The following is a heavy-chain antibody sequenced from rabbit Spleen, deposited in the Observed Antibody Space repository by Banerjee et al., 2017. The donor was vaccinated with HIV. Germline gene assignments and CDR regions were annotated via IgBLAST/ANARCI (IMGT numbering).Heavy chain of an antibody. CDR2: IYTGSDTT. J-gene: IGHJ4*01. Sequence: QSLAESGGDLVKPGASLTLTCTASGIDFNRHYYMCCVRQAPGKGLECIGCIYTGSDTTYYATWAKGRFTVSKTSSTTVTLQMTRLTGADTATYFCTRDLIASNSAWSPTLWGPGTLVTVS. D-gene: IGHD4-1*01. V-gene: IGHV1S40*01. CDR3: TRDLIASNSAWSPTL. CDR1: GIDFNRHYY.